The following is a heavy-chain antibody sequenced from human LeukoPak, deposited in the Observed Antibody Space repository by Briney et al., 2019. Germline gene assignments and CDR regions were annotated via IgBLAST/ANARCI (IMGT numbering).Heavy chain of an antibody. V-gene: IGHV4-59*01. CDR1: GGSIGTYS. CDR3: ARGVYIAAAQYGY. D-gene: IGHD6-13*01. CDR2: IYYSGTT. Sequence: PSETLSLTCTVSGGSIGTYSWNWIRQPPGKGLEWIGYIYYSGTTNYSPSLKSRVTISVDTSKNQFSLKLSSVTAADTAVYYCARGVYIAAAQYGYWGQGTLVTVSS. J-gene: IGHJ4*02.